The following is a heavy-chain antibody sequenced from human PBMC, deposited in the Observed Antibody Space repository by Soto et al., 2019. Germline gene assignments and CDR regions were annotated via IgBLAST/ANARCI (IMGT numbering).Heavy chain of an antibody. Sequence: GGSLRLSCAASGFTFSGSAMHWVRQASGKGLEWVGRIRSKANSYATAYAASVKGRFTISRDNSKNTLYLQMNSLRAEDTAVYYCAKEYSYDLLYYYYGMDVWGQGTTVTVSS. CDR3: AKEYSYDLLYYYYGMDV. D-gene: IGHD5-18*01. CDR2: IRSKANSYAT. V-gene: IGHV3-73*01. CDR1: GFTFSGSA. J-gene: IGHJ6*02.